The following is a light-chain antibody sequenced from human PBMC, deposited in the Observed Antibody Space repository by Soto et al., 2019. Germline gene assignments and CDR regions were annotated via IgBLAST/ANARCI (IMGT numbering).Light chain of an antibody. CDR2: GAS. V-gene: IGKV3-20*01. CDR3: QYYGSSPRVT. J-gene: IGKJ4*01. CDR1: QIVSSTC. Sequence: EIVLTQSPGTLSLSPGERATLSCRASQIVSSTCVTWYQQKPGQAPRRLIYGASIRATGIPDRFSGSGSGTDLTLTISRLEPEDFEVYYCQYYGSSPRVTFGGGTKVEIK.